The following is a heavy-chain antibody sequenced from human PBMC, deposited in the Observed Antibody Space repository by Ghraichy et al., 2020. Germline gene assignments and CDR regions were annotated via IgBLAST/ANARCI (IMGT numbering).Heavy chain of an antibody. CDR1: GCTFTSYA. Sequence: SVKVSCKASGCTFTSYAISWVRQAPGQGLEWMGRIIPILGMTNYAQKFQGRVTITADKSTSTAYMELSSLRSDDTAVYYCARGGQLYGMDVWGQGTTVTVSS. V-gene: IGHV1-69*04. CDR3: ARGGQLYGMDV. D-gene: IGHD5-18*01. CDR2: IIPILGMT. J-gene: IGHJ6*02.